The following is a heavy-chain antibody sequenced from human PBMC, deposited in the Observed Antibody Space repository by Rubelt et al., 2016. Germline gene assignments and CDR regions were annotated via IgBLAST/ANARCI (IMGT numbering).Heavy chain of an antibody. J-gene: IGHJ4*01. V-gene: IGHV4-39*01. CDR1: GGSISSSSYY. Sequence: QLQLQESGPGLVKPSETLSLTCTVSGGSISSSSYYWGWIRQPPGKGLEWIGSIYYSGSTYYNPSLKSRVTISVDTSKNQFSLKASCVTAADTAVYYGARLHYHETSGSIDYWGLGTLVTVSS. CDR2: IYYSGST. CDR3: ARLHYHETSGSIDY. D-gene: IGHD3-22*01.